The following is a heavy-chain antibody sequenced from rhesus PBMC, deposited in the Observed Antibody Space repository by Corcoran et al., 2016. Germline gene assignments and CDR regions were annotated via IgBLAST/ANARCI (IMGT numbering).Heavy chain of an antibody. V-gene: IGHV3-8*01. Sequence: EAQLVESGGGLVQPGGSLRRSCIGSGFIFSNYYMYWVRQATRKGLEWYSTINTDGDSPSYTDSVKCRFTLSKDNAKNTMYLQMDSLRAEDTAVYYCAKEVAGRGYFDYWGQGVLVTVSS. CDR3: AKEVAGRGYFDY. D-gene: IGHD4-29*01. CDR1: GFIFSNYY. J-gene: IGHJ4*01. CDR2: INTDGDSP.